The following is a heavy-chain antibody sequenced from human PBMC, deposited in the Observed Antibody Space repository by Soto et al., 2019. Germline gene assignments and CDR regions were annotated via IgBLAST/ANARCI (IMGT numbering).Heavy chain of an antibody. J-gene: IGHJ6*02. V-gene: IGHV1-69*13. D-gene: IGHD5-18*01. CDR2: IIPIFGTA. Sequence: ASVKVSCKASGGTLSSYAISWVRQAPGQGLEWMGGIIPIFGTANYAQKFQGRVTITADESTSTAYMELSSLRSEDTAVYYCASHNATAYYYYYYGMNVWGQGTTVTVSS. CDR3: ASHNATAYYYYYYGMNV. CDR1: GGTLSSYA.